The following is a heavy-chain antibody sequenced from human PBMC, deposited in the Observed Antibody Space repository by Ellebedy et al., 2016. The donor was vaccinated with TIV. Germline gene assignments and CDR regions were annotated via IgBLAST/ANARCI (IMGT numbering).Heavy chain of an antibody. Sequence: SETLSLXXAISGDSVSSNSAAWNWIRQSPSRGLEWLGRTYYRSKWCNDYAVSVKSRITINPDTSKNQFSLQLNSVTPEDTAVYYCARQGTWIPIGDYFDYWGQGTLVTVSS. D-gene: IGHD2-2*03. CDR2: TYYRSKWCN. V-gene: IGHV6-1*01. CDR3: ARQGTWIPIGDYFDY. J-gene: IGHJ4*02. CDR1: GDSVSSNSAA.